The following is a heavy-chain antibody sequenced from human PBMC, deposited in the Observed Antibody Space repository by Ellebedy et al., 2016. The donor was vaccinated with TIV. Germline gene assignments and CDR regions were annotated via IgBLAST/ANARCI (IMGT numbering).Heavy chain of an antibody. CDR2: ISDDGGSA. CDR1: GLVFSEKW. V-gene: IGHV3-30-3*01. CDR3: ARDVEGRGYSYGYGYFDC. J-gene: IGHJ4*02. Sequence: GESLKISCAASGLVFSEKWMHWVRQSPGKGLEWVAVISDDGGSASYTDSVKGRFTISRDNSKNTWYLQMNSLGPDDTAVYYCARDVEGRGYSYGYGYFDCWGQGTLVTVSS. D-gene: IGHD5-18*01.